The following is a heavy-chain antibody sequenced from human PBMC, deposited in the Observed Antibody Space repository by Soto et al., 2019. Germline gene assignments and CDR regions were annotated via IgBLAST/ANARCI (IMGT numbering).Heavy chain of an antibody. CDR2: IIPIFGTA. Sequence: SVKVSCKASGGTFSSYAISWVRQAPGQGLEWMGGIIPIFGTANYAQKFQGRVTITADESTSTAYMELTSATAADTAVYYCARDIRGYSRAFDYWGQGALVTVSS. D-gene: IGHD5-18*01. CDR3: ARDIRGYSRAFDY. J-gene: IGHJ4*02. V-gene: IGHV1-69*13. CDR1: GGTFSSYA.